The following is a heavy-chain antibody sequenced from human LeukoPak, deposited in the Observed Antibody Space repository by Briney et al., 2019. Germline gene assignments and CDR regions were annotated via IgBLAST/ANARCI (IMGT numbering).Heavy chain of an antibody. CDR2: IRYDGSNK. CDR3: AKDPSGVVVPSQYYGMDV. Sequence: GGSLRLSCAASEFTFSSYGMHWVRQAPGKGLEWVAFIRYDGSNKYYADSVKGRFTISRDNSRNTLYLQMNSLRAEDTAVYYCAKDPSGVVVPSQYYGMDVWGQGTTVTVSS. V-gene: IGHV3-30*02. CDR1: EFTFSSYG. J-gene: IGHJ6*02. D-gene: IGHD2-15*01.